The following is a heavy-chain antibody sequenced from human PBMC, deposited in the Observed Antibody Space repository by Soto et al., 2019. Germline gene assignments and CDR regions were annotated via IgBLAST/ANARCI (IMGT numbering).Heavy chain of an antibody. CDR1: GYTFTSYG. CDR3: ARDRQAYIAAADSDY. D-gene: IGHD6-13*01. J-gene: IGHJ4*02. CDR2: ISAYNGNT. V-gene: IGHV1-18*04. Sequence: QVQLVQSGAEVKKPGASVKVSCKASGYTFTSYGISWVRQAPGQGLEWMGLISAYNGNTNYAQKLQGRVTMTTDTSPSTAYMELRSLRSDDTAVYYCARDRQAYIAAADSDYWGQGTLVTVSS.